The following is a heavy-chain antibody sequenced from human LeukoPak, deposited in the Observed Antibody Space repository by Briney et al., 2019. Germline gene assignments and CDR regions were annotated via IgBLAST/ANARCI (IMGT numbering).Heavy chain of an antibody. CDR3: AKNWRDACDV. CDR2: INTDGTTT. Sequence: GGPLRFSGEVSGFPFSNYWWHWFGQVLGKGPEWVSRINTDGTTTNYADSVKGRFTISRDNAKDTLYLQMNSLRAEDTAVYYCAKNWRDACDVWGQGTMVSVSS. J-gene: IGHJ3*01. CDR1: GFPFSNYW. V-gene: IGHV3-74*01.